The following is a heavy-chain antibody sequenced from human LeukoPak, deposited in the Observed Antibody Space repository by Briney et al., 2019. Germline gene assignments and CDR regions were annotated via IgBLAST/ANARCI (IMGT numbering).Heavy chain of an antibody. Sequence: ASVKVSCKASGYTFTDYFMHWVRQAPGQGLEWMGWFNPNSGGTNYAQKFQGRVTMTRDTSISTACMELSRLRSDDTAVYYCARDGLSRGGYDYWGYYFDYWGQGTLVTVSS. J-gene: IGHJ4*02. CDR3: ARDGLSRGGYDYWGYYFDY. V-gene: IGHV1-2*02. CDR2: FNPNSGGT. CDR1: GYTFTDYF. D-gene: IGHD5-12*01.